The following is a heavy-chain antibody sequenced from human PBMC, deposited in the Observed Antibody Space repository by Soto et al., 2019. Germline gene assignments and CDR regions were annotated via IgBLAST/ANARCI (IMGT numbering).Heavy chain of an antibody. CDR3: ARLDGSSGWYLNWFDP. D-gene: IGHD6-19*01. V-gene: IGHV4-59*08. CDR2: IYYSGST. CDR1: GGSISSYY. Sequence: QVQLQESGPGLVKPSETLSLTCTVSGGSISSYYWSWIRQPPGKGLEWIGYIYYSGSTNYNPSLKSRVTISVDTSKNQFSLKLSSVTAADTAVYYCARLDGSSGWYLNWFDPWGQGTLVTVSS. J-gene: IGHJ5*02.